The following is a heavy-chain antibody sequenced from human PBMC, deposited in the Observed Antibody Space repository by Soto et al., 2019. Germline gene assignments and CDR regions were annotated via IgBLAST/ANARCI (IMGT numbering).Heavy chain of an antibody. CDR3: ARQGLPHSGSGYYYGTDV. D-gene: IGHD6-6*01. CDR1: GVSLNTYW. Sequence: ESLQISYNASGVSLNTYWIGWGRQKPGKGLEWMGSIFPGDSDTRYSPSFQGQVIISADRSISTAYLQWRSLKASDTAIYYCARQGLPHSGSGYYYGTDVWCPGISVTLS. V-gene: IGHV5-51*01. CDR2: IFPGDSDT. J-gene: IGHJ6*02.